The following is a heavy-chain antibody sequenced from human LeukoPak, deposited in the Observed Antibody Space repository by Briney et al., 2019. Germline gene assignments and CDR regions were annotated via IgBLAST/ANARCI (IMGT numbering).Heavy chain of an antibody. CDR1: GLTFSSSS. CDR3: ARDKDIYAYFPYFDY. CDR2: ISHDGGNI. Sequence: PGGSLRLSCAASGLTFSSSSMHWVRQAPGKGLEWVAVISHDGGNINYAASVKGRFTISRDNSKNTLYVQMNSLRADDTAVYYCARDKDIYAYFPYFDYWGQGILVTVSS. D-gene: IGHD3-16*01. V-gene: IGHV3-30*04. J-gene: IGHJ4*02.